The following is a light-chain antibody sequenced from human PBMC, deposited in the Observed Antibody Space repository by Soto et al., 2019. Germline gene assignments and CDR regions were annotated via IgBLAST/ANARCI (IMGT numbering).Light chain of an antibody. Sequence: ILLTQSPSSLSASVGDRVTITCRASQGIDSSFAWYQEKPGKAPKLPIYDASNLETGVPSRFSGSGSGTDFTFTISSLQPEDIATYYCQQYDNLPLTFGGGTKVDIK. CDR1: QGIDSS. J-gene: IGKJ4*01. V-gene: IGKV1-33*01. CDR3: QQYDNLPLT. CDR2: DAS.